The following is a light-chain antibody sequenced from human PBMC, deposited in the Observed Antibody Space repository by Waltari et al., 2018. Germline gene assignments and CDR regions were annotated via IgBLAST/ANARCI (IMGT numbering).Light chain of an antibody. CDR2: DVN. Sequence: QSALTQPASVSGSPGQSITLSCTGTTGEPYVSWYQQHPGKAPKLILFDVNNRPSGVSNRFSGATSGNTASLTISGLQTEDEADYYCSSSTSNTVVFGGGTKLTVL. CDR1: TGEPY. CDR3: SSSTSNTVV. V-gene: IGLV2-14*03. J-gene: IGLJ2*01.